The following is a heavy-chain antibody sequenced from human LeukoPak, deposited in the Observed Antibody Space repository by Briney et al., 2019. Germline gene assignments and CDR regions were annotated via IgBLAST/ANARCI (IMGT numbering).Heavy chain of an antibody. CDR1: GGSVSSGSYY. V-gene: IGHV4-61*01. J-gene: IGHJ4*02. CDR2: IYYSGST. Sequence: SETLSLTCTVSGGSVSSGSYYWSWIRQPPGKGLEWIEYIYYSGSTNYNPSLKSRVTISLDTSENHFSLKLSSVTAADTAVYYCARVTTGGYYNYWGQGTLVTVSS. CDR3: ARVTTGGYYNY. D-gene: IGHD3-22*01.